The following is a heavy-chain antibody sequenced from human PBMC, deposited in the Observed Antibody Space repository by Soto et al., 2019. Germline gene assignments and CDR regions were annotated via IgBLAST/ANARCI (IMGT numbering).Heavy chain of an antibody. CDR1: GYTFTSYA. Sequence: QVQLVQSGAEEKKPGASVKVSCKASGYTFTSYAMHWVRQAPGQRLEWMGWINAGNGNTKYSQKFQGXLXXXRXXSASTAYMELSSLRSEATAVYYCARSIVVVTALDDWGQGTLVTVSS. CDR2: INAGNGNT. J-gene: IGHJ4*02. CDR3: ARSIVVVTALDD. D-gene: IGHD2-21*02. V-gene: IGHV1-3*05.